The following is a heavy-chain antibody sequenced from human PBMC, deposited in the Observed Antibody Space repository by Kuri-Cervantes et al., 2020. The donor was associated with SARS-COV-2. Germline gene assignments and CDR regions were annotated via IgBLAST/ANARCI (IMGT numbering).Heavy chain of an antibody. Sequence: SVKVSCKASGGTFSSYAISWVRQAPGQGLEWMGGIIPIFGTANYAQKFQGRVTITTDDSTSTAYMELSSLRSEDTAVYYCARAYLWSGYYTDYYMDVWGKGTTVTVSS. J-gene: IGHJ6*03. CDR2: IIPIFGTA. CDR3: ARAYLWSGYYTDYYMDV. V-gene: IGHV1-69*05. CDR1: GGTFSSYA. D-gene: IGHD3-3*01.